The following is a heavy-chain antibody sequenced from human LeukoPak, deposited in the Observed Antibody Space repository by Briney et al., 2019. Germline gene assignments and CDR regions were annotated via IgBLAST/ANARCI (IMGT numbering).Heavy chain of an antibody. D-gene: IGHD5-12*01. CDR1: GFTLSSYA. CDR3: ATEGYSGYDPEPFFDY. V-gene: IGHV3-30*04. CDR2: VSYDGSNI. Sequence: PGGSLRLSCAASGFTLSSYAMHWVRQAPGKGLEWVAVVSYDGSNIYYADSVKGRFTISRDNSKNTLYLEMNSLRPEDTAVYYCATEGYSGYDPEPFFDYWGQGNLVTVSS. J-gene: IGHJ4*02.